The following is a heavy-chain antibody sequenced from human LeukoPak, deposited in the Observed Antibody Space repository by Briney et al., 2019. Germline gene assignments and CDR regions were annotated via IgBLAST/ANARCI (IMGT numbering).Heavy chain of an antibody. CDR2: IYYSGST. CDR3: ARQKLGYCSSTSCYIGDAFDI. CDR1: GGSISSSSYY. Sequence: SETLSLTCTVSGGSISSSSYYWGWIRQPPGKGLEWIGSIYYSGSTYYNPSLKSRVTISVDTSKNQYSLKLSSVTAADTAVYYCARQKLGYCSSTSCYIGDAFDIWGQGTMVTVSS. V-gene: IGHV4-39*01. J-gene: IGHJ3*02. D-gene: IGHD2-2*02.